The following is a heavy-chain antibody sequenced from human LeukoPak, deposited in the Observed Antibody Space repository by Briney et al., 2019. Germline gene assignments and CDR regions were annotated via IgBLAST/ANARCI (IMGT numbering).Heavy chain of an antibody. Sequence: GGSLRLSCAASGFTFSNYAMHWVRQAPGKGLEWVSSISSSSTYIYYADSVKGRFTISRDNAKNSLYLQMNTLRAEDTAVYYCARVGSSGSYNEDYWGQGTLVTVSS. CDR2: ISSSSTYI. CDR3: ARVGSSGSYNEDY. D-gene: IGHD1-26*01. CDR1: GFTFSNYA. V-gene: IGHV3-21*01. J-gene: IGHJ4*02.